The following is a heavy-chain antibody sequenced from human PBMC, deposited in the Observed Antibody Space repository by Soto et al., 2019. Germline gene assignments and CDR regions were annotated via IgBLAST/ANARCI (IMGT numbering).Heavy chain of an antibody. D-gene: IGHD3-9*01. CDR3: AKDGYSPSRGLRYFPWLLTTGCLDH. Sequence: VESRTLACSSSAVTFISYCIEWVRQAAVNWLEWVSFISYDGSNKYYAGSVKGRFTIPRDNSKNTLYLQMNSLRAEDTAVYYCAKDGYSPSRGLRYFPWLLTTGCLDHWGQRTLVTVSS. V-gene: IGHV3-30*02. CDR1: AVTFISYC. J-gene: IGHJ4*02. CDR2: ISYDGSNK.